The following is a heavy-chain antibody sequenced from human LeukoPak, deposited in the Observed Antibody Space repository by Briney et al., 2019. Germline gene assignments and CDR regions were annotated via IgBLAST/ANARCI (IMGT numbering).Heavy chain of an antibody. D-gene: IGHD1-26*01. CDR1: GYSFSTYW. V-gene: IGHV5-51*01. CDR2: IFPGDSVT. Sequence: GESLKISCKGSGYSFSTYWIGWVRQMPGKGLEWMGLIFPGDSVTRYSPSLEGQVTISADKSISTAHLQWSSLKASDTAMYYCARSIPSAVGTTYSDYWGQGTLVTVSS. CDR3: ARSIPSAVGTTYSDY. J-gene: IGHJ4*02.